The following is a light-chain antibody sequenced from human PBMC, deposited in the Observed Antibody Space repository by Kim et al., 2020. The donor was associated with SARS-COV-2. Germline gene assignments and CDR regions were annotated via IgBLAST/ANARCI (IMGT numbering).Light chain of an antibody. Sequence: SASAAATVTITGQASQAITYYVNWYQQKPGKAPKILIYDASNLETGVPSRFSGSGSGTDFSFTITSLQSEDIGTYYCQQYDTLPYTFGQGTKLEI. J-gene: IGKJ2*01. CDR2: DAS. CDR1: QAITYY. CDR3: QQYDTLPYT. V-gene: IGKV1-33*01.